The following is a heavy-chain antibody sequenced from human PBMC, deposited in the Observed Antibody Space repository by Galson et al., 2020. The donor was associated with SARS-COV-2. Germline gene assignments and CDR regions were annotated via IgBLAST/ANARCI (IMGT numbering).Heavy chain of an antibody. D-gene: IGHD3-22*01. CDR3: ARPRAADFYDISGYGDAFDI. CDR1: GGTFSGYA. Sequence: SVKVSCKTSGGTFSGYAISWVRQAPGLGLEWMGGIIPLFGPANYAQKFRGRVTITADESTSTVYMELSSLRSEDTALYYCARPRAADFYDISGYGDAFDIWGQGTMVTVSS. J-gene: IGHJ3*02. V-gene: IGHV1-69*13. CDR2: IIPLFGPA.